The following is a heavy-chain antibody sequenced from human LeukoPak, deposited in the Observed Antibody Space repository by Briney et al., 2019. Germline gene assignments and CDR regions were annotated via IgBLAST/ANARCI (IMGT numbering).Heavy chain of an antibody. D-gene: IGHD1-26*01. CDR1: GFTFSSYA. Sequence: GGSLRLSCAASGFTFSSYAMSWVRQAPGKGLEWVSVISGGSNTYYADSVKGRFTISRDNSKNTLYLQMNSLRAEDTAVYYCAKAPSGSYVPFEFWGQGTLVTASS. CDR2: ISGGSNT. V-gene: IGHV3-23*01. CDR3: AKAPSGSYVPFEF. J-gene: IGHJ4*02.